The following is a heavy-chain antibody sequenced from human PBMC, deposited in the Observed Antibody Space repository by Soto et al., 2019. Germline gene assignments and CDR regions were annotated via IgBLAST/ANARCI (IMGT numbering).Heavy chain of an antibody. V-gene: IGHV4-4*02. J-gene: IGHJ6*02. D-gene: IGHD3-3*01. CDR2: IYHSGST. CDR1: GGSISSSNW. Sequence: SETLSLTCAVSGGSISSSNWWSWVRQPPGKGLEWIGEIYHSGSTNYNPSLKSRVTISVDKSKNQFSLKLSSVTAADTAVYYCARRILDFWSGYSHYYYGMDVWGQGTTVT. CDR3: ARRILDFWSGYSHYYYGMDV.